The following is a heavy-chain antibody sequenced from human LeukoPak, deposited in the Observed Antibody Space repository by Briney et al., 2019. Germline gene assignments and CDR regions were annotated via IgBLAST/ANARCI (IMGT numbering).Heavy chain of an antibody. J-gene: IGHJ4*02. V-gene: IGHV6-1*01. CDR1: GDSVSSKNPA. Sequence: SQTLSLTCAIAGDSVSSKNPAWNWIRQSPSRGLERLGRTYYRSKWSFDYAVSVEGRITIKPDTSKNQFSLQLNSVTPEDTAVYYCARSMSNGGFRLDYWGQGSLVTVSS. D-gene: IGHD4-11*01. CDR3: ARSMSNGGFRLDY. CDR2: TYYRSKWSF.